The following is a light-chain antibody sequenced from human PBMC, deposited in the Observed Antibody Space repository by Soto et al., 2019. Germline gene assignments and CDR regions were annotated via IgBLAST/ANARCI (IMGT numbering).Light chain of an antibody. Sequence: EIVMTQSPATLSVSPGERATLSCRAGQSVSSNLAWYQQKPGQAPRLLIYGASTRATGIPARFSGSGSGTEFTLTISSLQSEDFAVYYCHQYDNWPKTFGQGTRLEIK. J-gene: IGKJ5*01. V-gene: IGKV3-15*01. CDR1: QSVSSN. CDR3: HQYDNWPKT. CDR2: GAS.